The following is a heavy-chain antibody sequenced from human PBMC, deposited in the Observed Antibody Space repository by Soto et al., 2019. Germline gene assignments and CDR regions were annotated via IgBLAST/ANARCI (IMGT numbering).Heavy chain of an antibody. V-gene: IGHV3-23*01. J-gene: IGHJ5*02. Sequence: EVQLLESGGGLVQPGESLRLSCAASGFTFSSYAMTWVRQAPGKGLEWVSSISGSGDDTYFADSVKGRFTISRDNSKDPLYLQMSSLRVEDTAIYYCAKDSSSHPHGWFDPWGQGTLVTVSS. CDR2: ISGSGDDT. CDR1: GFTFSSYA. CDR3: AKDSSSHPHGWFDP. D-gene: IGHD2-15*01.